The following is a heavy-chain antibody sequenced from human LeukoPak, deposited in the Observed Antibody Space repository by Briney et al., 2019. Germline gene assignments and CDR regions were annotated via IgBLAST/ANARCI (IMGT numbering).Heavy chain of an antibody. CDR1: GFTFSSYA. V-gene: IGHV3-30-3*01. CDR2: ISYDGSNK. J-gene: IGHJ1*01. D-gene: IGHD3-9*01. Sequence: GGSLRLSCAASGFTFSSYAMQWVRQAPGKGLEWVAVISYDGSNKYSADSVKGRFNIPRDHSQNPLYLQMNSLRAEDPAVYYWARDRALRYFDWLFQYWGQGTMVTVSS. CDR3: ARDRALRYFDWLFQY.